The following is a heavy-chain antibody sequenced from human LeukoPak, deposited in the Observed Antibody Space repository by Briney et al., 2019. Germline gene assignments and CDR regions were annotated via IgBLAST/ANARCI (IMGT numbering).Heavy chain of an antibody. J-gene: IGHJ4*02. Sequence: GSLRLSCAASGFTFSSYAMSWVRQAPGKGLEWVSLISGSGDKTYYADSVKGRFTISRDNSKNTLYLQVNSLRADDTAAYYCAKDDPNDYKPWIYWGQGTLVIVSS. CDR2: ISGSGDKT. D-gene: IGHD4-11*01. CDR3: AKDDPNDYKPWIY. CDR1: GFTFSSYA. V-gene: IGHV3-23*01.